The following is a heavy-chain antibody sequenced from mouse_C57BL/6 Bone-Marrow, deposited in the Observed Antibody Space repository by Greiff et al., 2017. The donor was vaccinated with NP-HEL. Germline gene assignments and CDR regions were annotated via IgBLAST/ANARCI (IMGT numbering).Heavy chain of an antibody. CDR1: GFTFSSYT. D-gene: IGHD3-2*02. CDR3: ARQLRKTLGY. CDR2: ISGGGGNT. V-gene: IGHV5-9*01. J-gene: IGHJ2*01. Sequence: EVMLVESGGGLVKPGGSLKLSCAASGFTFSSYTMSWVRQTPEKRLEWVATISGGGGNTYYPDSVKGRFTISRDNAKNTLYLQMSSLRSEDTALYYCARQLRKTLGYWGQGTTLTVSS.